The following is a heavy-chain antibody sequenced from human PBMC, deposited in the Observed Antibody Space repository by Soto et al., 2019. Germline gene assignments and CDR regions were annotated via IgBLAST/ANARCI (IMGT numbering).Heavy chain of an antibody. Sequence: GASVKVSCKASGFTFTTSAVHWVRQARGQRLEWIGCIHVGSDNTDYAQKFQDRFTITRDMSASIVYMELSSLRSEDTALYYCASDYVKLGMHVWGQGTTVTVSS. D-gene: IGHD3-10*02. CDR1: GFTFTTSA. CDR2: IHVGSDNT. V-gene: IGHV1-58*01. J-gene: IGHJ6*02. CDR3: ASDYVKLGMHV.